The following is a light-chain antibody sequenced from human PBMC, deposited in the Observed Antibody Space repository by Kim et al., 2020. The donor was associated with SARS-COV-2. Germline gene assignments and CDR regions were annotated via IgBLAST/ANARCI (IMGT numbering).Light chain of an antibody. J-gene: IGLJ3*02. CDR1: SSEVGGYNY. V-gene: IGLV2-14*03. CDR3: SSYTSSSTWV. Sequence: GESTTISCTGTSSEVGGYNYVSWYQQHPGKAPKLMIYDVSNRPSGVSNRFSGSKSGNTASLTISGLQAEDEADYYCSSYTSSSTWVFGGGTKLTVL. CDR2: DVS.